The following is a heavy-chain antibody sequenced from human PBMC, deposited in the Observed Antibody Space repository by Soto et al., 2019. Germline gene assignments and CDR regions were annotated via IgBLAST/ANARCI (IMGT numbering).Heavy chain of an antibody. Sequence: QVHLVQSGAEVKKPGASVKVSCKGSGYGFTTYGITWVRQAPGQGLEWMAWISAHNGNTNYAQKLQGRVTLTRDTSTSTAYIELRSLRSDDTAVYYCSRGRYGDYWGQGALVTVSS. V-gene: IGHV1-18*01. CDR3: SRGRYGDY. J-gene: IGHJ4*02. CDR2: ISAHNGNT. CDR1: GYGFTTYG. D-gene: IGHD1-1*01.